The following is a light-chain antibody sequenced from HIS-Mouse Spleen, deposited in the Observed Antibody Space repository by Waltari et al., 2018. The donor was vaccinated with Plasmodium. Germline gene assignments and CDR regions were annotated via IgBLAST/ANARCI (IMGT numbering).Light chain of an antibody. Sequence: EIVLTQSPATLSLSPGERATLSCRASQSVSSYLAWYQQKSGQAPRLLIYDASNRATGIPARLSGSGSGTDFTLTISSLEPEDFALYYCQQRSNWPPTFGQGTRLEIK. V-gene: IGKV3-11*01. CDR2: DAS. J-gene: IGKJ5*01. CDR1: QSVSSY. CDR3: QQRSNWPPT.